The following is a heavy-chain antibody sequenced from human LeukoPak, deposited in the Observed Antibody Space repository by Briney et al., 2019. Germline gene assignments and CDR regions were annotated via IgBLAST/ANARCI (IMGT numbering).Heavy chain of an antibody. CDR3: TRSYYYDSSRDY. J-gene: IGHJ4*02. V-gene: IGHV3-74*01. CDR1: GFTFSSYW. CDR2: INSAGNSI. D-gene: IGHD3-22*01. Sequence: GGSLRLSCAASGFTFSSYWMHWVRQAPGKGLVWVSRINSAGNSISYADSVKGRFTISRDNAKNTLYPQMNSLRAEDTAVYYCTRSYYYDSSRDYWGQGTLVTVSS.